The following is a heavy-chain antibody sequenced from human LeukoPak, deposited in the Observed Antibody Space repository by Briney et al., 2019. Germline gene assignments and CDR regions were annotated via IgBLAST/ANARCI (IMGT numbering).Heavy chain of an antibody. Sequence: PSETLSLTCTVSGGSISSYYWSWIRQPAGKGLEWIGRIYTSGSTNYNPSLKSRVIMSVDTSKNQFSLKLSSVTAADTAVYYCARPIAYCGGDCYSRASFWFDPWGQGTLVTVSS. CDR3: ARPIAYCGGDCYSRASFWFDP. J-gene: IGHJ5*02. D-gene: IGHD2-21*02. V-gene: IGHV4-4*07. CDR2: IYTSGST. CDR1: GGSISSYY.